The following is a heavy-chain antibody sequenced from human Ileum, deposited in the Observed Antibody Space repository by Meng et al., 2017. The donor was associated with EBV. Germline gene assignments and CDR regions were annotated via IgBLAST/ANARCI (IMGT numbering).Heavy chain of an antibody. V-gene: IGHV4-4*02. J-gene: IGHJ4*02. D-gene: IGHD3-16*01. CDR3: ARDAFQYASGIPAH. CDR1: GGSISSSNW. Sequence: QVQLQESGPGLVKPSGTLSLTRAVSGGSISSSNWWSWVRQSPEKGLEWIGEVYPSGTPYYNPSLKSRVTISLDKSRNQFSLNLIHVTAADAAVYYCARDAFQYASGIPAHWGQGTLVTVSS. CDR2: VYPSGTP.